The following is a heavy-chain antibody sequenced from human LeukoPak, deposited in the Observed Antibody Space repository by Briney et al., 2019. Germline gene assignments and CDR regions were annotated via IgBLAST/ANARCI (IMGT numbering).Heavy chain of an antibody. J-gene: IGHJ3*02. CDR3: ARQGRTNPYSSGWYDGAFDI. Sequence: PETLSLTCTVSGGSISSYYWSWIRQPPRKGLEWIGYIYYSGSTNYNPSLKSRVTISVDTSKNQFSLKLSSVTAADTAVYYCARQGRTNPYSSGWYDGAFDIWGQGTMVTVSS. CDR1: GGSISSYY. CDR2: IYYSGST. V-gene: IGHV4-59*08. D-gene: IGHD6-19*01.